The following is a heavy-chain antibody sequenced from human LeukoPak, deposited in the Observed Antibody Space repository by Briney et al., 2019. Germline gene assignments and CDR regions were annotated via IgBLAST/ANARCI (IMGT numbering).Heavy chain of an antibody. J-gene: IGHJ5*02. CDR3: ARHAAVEGSSGWPPLLWFDP. CDR1: AGSIGSYY. Sequence: PSPCLSPAWTVAAGSIGSYYWSWVRQPPGNGLGWVVYMHVGGGTKHHPLLKRRVTISVGTSKSQFSLKLSSVTAADTAVYYCARHAAVEGSSGWPPLLWFDPWGQGTLVTVSS. CDR2: MHVGGGT. D-gene: IGHD6-19*01. V-gene: IGHV4-59*08.